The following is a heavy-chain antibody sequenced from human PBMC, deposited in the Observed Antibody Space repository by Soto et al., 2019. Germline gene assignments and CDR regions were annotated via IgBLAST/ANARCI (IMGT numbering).Heavy chain of an antibody. CDR3: ARSQGSSTSLEIYYYYYYGMDV. J-gene: IGHJ6*02. CDR1: GGTFGSYA. CDR2: IIPIPGTA. V-gene: IGHV1-69*01. D-gene: IGHD2-2*01. Sequence: QVQLVQSGAEVKKPGSSVKVSCKASGGTFGSYAISWVRQAPGQGLEWMGGIIPIPGTANYAQKFQGRVTIAAEESKSTAYMELSSLRFEDTDVYYCARSQGSSTSLEIYYYYYYGMDVWGQGTTVTVSS.